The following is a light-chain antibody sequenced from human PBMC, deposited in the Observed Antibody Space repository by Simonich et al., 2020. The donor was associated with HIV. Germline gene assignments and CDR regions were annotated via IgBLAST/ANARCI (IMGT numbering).Light chain of an antibody. CDR3: QQYYSTPPT. CDR1: KSVLYSSNNKNY. Sequence: DIVMTQSPDSLAVSLGERATINCKSSKSVLYSSNNKNYLAWYQKKPGQPPKLLIYWASTRESGVPDRFSASGSGTDFTLTISSLQAEDVAIYYCQQYYSTPPTFGQGTKVEIK. CDR2: WAS. J-gene: IGKJ1*01. V-gene: IGKV4-1*01.